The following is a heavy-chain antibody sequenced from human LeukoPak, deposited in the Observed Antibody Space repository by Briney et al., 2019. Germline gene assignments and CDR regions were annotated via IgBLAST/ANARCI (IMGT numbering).Heavy chain of an antibody. CDR1: GYTFTGYY. CDR3: ARDNSSSWYGYWDY. D-gene: IGHD6-13*01. CDR2: INPNSGGT. V-gene: IGHV1-2*02. Sequence: ASMKVSFKASGYTFTGYYIHWLRQAPGQGLEWMGWINPNSGGTNYAQKFQGRVTMTRDTSISTAYIELSRLRSDDTAVYYCARDNSSSWYGYWDYWGQGTLVTVSS. J-gene: IGHJ4*02.